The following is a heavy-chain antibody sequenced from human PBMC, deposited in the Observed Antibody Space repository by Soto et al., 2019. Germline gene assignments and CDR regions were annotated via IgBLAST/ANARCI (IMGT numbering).Heavy chain of an antibody. J-gene: IGHJ4*02. CDR2: ISAHNGNT. CDR3: ARGRYGDY. CDR1: DYAFTSYG. V-gene: IGHV1-18*01. D-gene: IGHD1-1*01. Sequence: QVHLVQSGAEVKKPGASVKVSCKGSDYAFTSYGITWVRQAPGQGLEWRGWISAHNGNTNYAQKLQGRVTVTRDTSTSTAYMELRSLRSDDTAVYYCARGRYGDYWGQGALVTVSS.